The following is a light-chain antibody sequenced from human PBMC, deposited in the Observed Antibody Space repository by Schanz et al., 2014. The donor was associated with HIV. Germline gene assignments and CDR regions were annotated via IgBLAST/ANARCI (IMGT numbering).Light chain of an antibody. CDR3: GTWDNSLTAVV. J-gene: IGLJ2*01. CDR1: SSNIGNNY. Sequence: QSVLTQPPSVSAAPGQRVIVSCSGSSSNIGNNYVSWYQQVPGTSPKLVIYNNYQRPSGIPARFSGSKSGTSATLDISGLQPGDEADYYCGTWDNSLTAVVFGGGTKLTVL. CDR2: NNY. V-gene: IGLV1-51*01.